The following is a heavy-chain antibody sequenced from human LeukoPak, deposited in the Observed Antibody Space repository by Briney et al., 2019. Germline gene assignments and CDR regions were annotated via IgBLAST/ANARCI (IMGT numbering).Heavy chain of an antibody. CDR3: ARGTSYDFWSGYPTPLFDY. Sequence: KPGGSLRLSCAASGFTFSSYSMNWVRQAPGKGLEWVSSISSTSSYIYYADSVKGRFTISRDNAKNSLFLQMNSLRAEGTAIFYCARGTSYDFWSGYPTPLFDYWGQGTLVTVSS. V-gene: IGHV3-21*01. D-gene: IGHD3-3*01. CDR1: GFTFSSYS. CDR2: ISSTSSYI. J-gene: IGHJ4*02.